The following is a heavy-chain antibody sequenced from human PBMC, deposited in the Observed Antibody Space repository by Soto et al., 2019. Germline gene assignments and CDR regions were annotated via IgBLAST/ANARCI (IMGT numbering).Heavy chain of an antibody. CDR3: ARDARPATGWYSGGISYYGMDV. V-gene: IGHV3-30*04. J-gene: IGHJ6*02. CDR1: GFTFSNYA. D-gene: IGHD6-19*01. Sequence: QVQLVESGGGVVQPGRSLRLSCAASGFTFSNYAMHWVRQAPGKGLEWVAIISKDGNNKYFGDSVKGRVTISRGTFKNPLYLQVNSLKPEDTAVYYCARDARPATGWYSGGISYYGMDVWGQGTTVTVSS. CDR2: ISKDGNNK.